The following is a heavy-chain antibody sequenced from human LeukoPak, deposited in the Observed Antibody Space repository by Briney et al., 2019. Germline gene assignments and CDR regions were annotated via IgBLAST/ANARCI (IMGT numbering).Heavy chain of an antibody. CDR3: AKALISYYDSSGDAFDI. Sequence: PGGSLRLSCAASGFTFSSYGMHWVRQAPGKGLEWVAFIRYDGSNKYYADSVKGRFTISRDNSKNTLYLQMNSLRAEDTAVYYCAKALISYYDSSGDAFDIWGQGTMVTVSS. J-gene: IGHJ3*02. D-gene: IGHD3-22*01. CDR1: GFTFSSYG. V-gene: IGHV3-30*02. CDR2: IRYDGSNK.